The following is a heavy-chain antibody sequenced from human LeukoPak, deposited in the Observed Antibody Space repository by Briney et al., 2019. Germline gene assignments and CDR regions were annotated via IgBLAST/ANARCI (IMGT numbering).Heavy chain of an antibody. D-gene: IGHD3-10*01. V-gene: IGHV3-33*01. Sequence: GGSLRLSCAASGFTFSSYGTHWVRQAPGKGLEWVAVIWYDGSNKYYADSVKGRFTISRDNSKNTLYLQMNSLRAEDTAVYYCARDGRGFGDPSAFDIWGQGTMVTVSS. CDR2: IWYDGSNK. CDR3: ARDGRGFGDPSAFDI. CDR1: GFTFSSYG. J-gene: IGHJ3*02.